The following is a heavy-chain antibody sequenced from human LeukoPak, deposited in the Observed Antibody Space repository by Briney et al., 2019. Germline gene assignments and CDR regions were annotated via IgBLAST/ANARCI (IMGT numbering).Heavy chain of an antibody. J-gene: IGHJ4*02. V-gene: IGHV3-23*01. D-gene: IGHD6-19*01. Sequence: VGSLRLSCAASGFTFSSYAMSWVRQAPGKGLEWVSVISGSGGSTSSAESVKGRFTISRDNSKNTLYLQMNSLRVEDTAVYYCAKGPRASGWTYFDYWGQGTLVTVSS. CDR1: GFTFSSYA. CDR2: ISGSGGST. CDR3: AKGPRASGWTYFDY.